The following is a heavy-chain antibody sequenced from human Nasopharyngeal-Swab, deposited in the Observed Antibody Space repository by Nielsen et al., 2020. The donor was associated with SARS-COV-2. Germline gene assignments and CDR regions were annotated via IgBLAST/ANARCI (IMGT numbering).Heavy chain of an antibody. CDR2: IKSKTDGGTT. D-gene: IGHD4-17*01. J-gene: IGHJ4*02. CDR3: TTPLHDYGDSPTDY. Sequence: LSLTCAASGFTFSNAWMSWVRQAPGKGLEWVGRIKSKTDGGTTDYAAPVKGRFTISRDDSKNTLYLQMNSLKTEDTAVYYCTTPLHDYGDSPTDYWGQGTLVTVSS. V-gene: IGHV3-15*01. CDR1: GFTFSNAW.